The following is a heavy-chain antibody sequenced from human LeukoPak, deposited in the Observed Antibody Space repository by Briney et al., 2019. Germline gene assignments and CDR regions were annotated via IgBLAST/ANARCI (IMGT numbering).Heavy chain of an antibody. CDR2: INTNTGNP. D-gene: IGHD3-10*01. J-gene: IGHJ4*02. CDR3: ARALGADPALRITMVRGVISDY. CDR1: GYTFTSYA. Sequence: ASVKVSCKASGYTFTSYAMNWVRQAPGQGLEWMGWINTNTGNPTYAQGFTGRFVFSLDTSVSTAYLQISSLKAEDTAVYYCARALGADPALRITMVRGVISDYWGQGTLVTVSS. V-gene: IGHV7-4-1*02.